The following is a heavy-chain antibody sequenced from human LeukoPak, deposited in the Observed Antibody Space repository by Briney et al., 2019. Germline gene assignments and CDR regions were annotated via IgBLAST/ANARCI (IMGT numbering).Heavy chain of an antibody. V-gene: IGHV3-53*01. CDR1: GFTFSSNY. J-gene: IGHJ4*02. CDR3: ARGIGSTVFFDH. Sequence: GGSLRLSCAASGFTFSSNYMSWVRQAPGKGLEWVSVMYSGGNTYYADSVKGRFTISRDKSKNTLYLQMNSLRAEDTAVYYCARGIGSTVFFDHWGQGTLVTVSS. D-gene: IGHD4-11*01. CDR2: MYSGGNT.